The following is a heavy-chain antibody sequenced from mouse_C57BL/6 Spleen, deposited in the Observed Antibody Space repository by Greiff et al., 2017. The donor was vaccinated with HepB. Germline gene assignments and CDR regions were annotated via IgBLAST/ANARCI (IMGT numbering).Heavy chain of an antibody. D-gene: IGHD1-3*01. CDR3: ARDSGLNAMDY. CDR2: ISDGGSYT. V-gene: IGHV5-4*01. CDR1: GFTFSSYA. J-gene: IGHJ4*01. Sequence: EVKLMESGGGLVKPGGSLKLSCAASGFTFSSYAMSWVRQTPEKRLEWVATISDGGSYTYYPDNVKGRFTISRDNAKNNLYLQMSHLKSEDTAMYYSARDSGLNAMDYWGQGTSVTVSS.